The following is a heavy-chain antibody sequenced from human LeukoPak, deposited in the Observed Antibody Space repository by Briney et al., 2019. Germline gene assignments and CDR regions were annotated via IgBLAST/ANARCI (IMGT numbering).Heavy chain of an antibody. Sequence: GGSLRLSCAASGFTFSSYAMSWVRQAPGKGLEWVSAISGSGGSTYYADSVKGRFTISRDNSKNTLYLQMNSLRAEDTAVYYCAKDPDSYGYITVFDYWGQGTLVTVSS. CDR2: ISGSGGST. J-gene: IGHJ4*02. CDR1: GFTFSSYA. V-gene: IGHV3-23*01. CDR3: AKDPDSYGYITVFDY. D-gene: IGHD5-18*01.